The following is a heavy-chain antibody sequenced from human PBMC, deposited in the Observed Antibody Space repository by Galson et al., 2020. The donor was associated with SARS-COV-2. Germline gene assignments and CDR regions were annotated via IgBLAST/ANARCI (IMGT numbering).Heavy chain of an antibody. J-gene: IGHJ6*02. V-gene: IGHV4-59*08. D-gene: IGHD2-15*01. CDR1: GGSIRSFY. CDR2: IYYTGNT. Sequence: SETLSLTCTVSGGSIRSFYWSWVRQSPGKGLEWIGNIYYTGNTQYNPSLDSRVTISVDTAKGQFSLKLSSVTAADTGIYYCVRDTPNYGMDVWGQGTTVTVSS. CDR3: VRDTPNYGMDV.